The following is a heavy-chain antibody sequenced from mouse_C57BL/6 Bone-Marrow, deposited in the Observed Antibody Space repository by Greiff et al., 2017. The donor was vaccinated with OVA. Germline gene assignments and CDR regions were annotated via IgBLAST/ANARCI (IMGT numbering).Heavy chain of an antibody. CDR3: ARPVINTVVKAMGY. V-gene: IGHV5-6*01. CDR1: GFTFSSYG. D-gene: IGHD1-1*01. J-gene: IGHJ4*01. Sequence: EVNVVESGGDLVKPGGSLKLSCAASGFTFSSYGMSWVRQTPDKRLEWVATISSGGSYTKYPDSVKGRFTMSRDNAKNTLYLQMSSLKYEDTAVYYCARPVINTVVKAMGYWGQGTSVTVSS. CDR2: ISSGGSYT.